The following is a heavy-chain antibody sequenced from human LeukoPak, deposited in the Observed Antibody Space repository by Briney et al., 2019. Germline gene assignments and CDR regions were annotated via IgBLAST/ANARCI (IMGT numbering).Heavy chain of an antibody. Sequence: SETLSLTCTVSGYSISSGYYWGWIRQPPGKGLEWIGNIYHSGNTYYNPSLKSRVTISVDTSENQFSLKLSSVTAADTAVYYCARHKDYYYSYMGVWGKGTTVTISS. V-gene: IGHV4-38-2*02. CDR3: ARHKDYYYSYMGV. CDR1: GYSISSGYY. J-gene: IGHJ6*03. CDR2: IYHSGNT.